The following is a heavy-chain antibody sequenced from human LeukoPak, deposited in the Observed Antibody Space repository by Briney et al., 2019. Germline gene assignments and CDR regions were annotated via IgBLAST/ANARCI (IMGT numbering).Heavy chain of an antibody. D-gene: IGHD3-22*01. CDR1: GYTFTGYY. J-gene: IGHJ5*02. CDR3: AREGTPYYYDSRRLGGNWFVP. V-gene: IGHV1-2*02. CDR2: INPNSGGT. Sequence: ASVKVSCKASGYTFTGYYMHWVRQAPGQGLEWMGWINPNSGGTNYAQKFQGRVTMTRDTSISTAYMELSRLRSDDTAVYYCAREGTPYYYDSRRLGGNWFVPWGQGTLVTVSS.